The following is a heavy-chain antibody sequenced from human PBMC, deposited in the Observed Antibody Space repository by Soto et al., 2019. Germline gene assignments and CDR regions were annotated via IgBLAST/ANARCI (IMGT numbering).Heavy chain of an antibody. CDR2: INAGNGNT. Sequence: ASVKVSCKASGYTFTSYAMHWVRQAPGQRLEWMGWINAGNGNTKYSQKFQGRVTITRDTSASTAYMELSSLRSEDTAVYYCARTITMVRGVIITLDYYYGMDVWGQGTTATVSS. CDR3: ARTITMVRGVIITLDYYYGMDV. V-gene: IGHV1-3*01. CDR1: GYTFTSYA. D-gene: IGHD3-10*01. J-gene: IGHJ6*02.